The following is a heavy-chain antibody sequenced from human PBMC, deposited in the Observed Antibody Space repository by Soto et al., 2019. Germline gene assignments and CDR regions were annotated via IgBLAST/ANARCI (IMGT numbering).Heavy chain of an antibody. CDR3: ARDGYCSSSRCYSDAFDI. CDR1: GFTFSDYW. J-gene: IGHJ3*02. Sequence: LRLSCAASGFTFSDYWMTWVRQAPGQGLEWVANIKEDGSEKYYVDSVKGRFTISRDNAKNSLYLQMNSLRAEDTAVYYCARDGYCSSSRCYSDAFDIWGQGTMVTVSS. CDR2: IKEDGSEK. V-gene: IGHV3-7*03. D-gene: IGHD2-2*03.